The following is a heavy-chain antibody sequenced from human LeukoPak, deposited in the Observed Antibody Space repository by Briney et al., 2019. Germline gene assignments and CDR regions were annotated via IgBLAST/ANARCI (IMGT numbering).Heavy chain of an antibody. V-gene: IGHV3-15*05. CDR1: GFTFSNAW. Sequence: GGSLRLSCAASGFTFSNAWMSWVRQAPGKGLEWVGRIKSKTDGGTTDYAAPVKGRFTISRDNAKNFLYLQMNSLRVEDTALYYCAKDRGSGEDNWKWLPLQWGQGTLVTVSS. CDR3: AKDRGSGEDNWKWLPLQ. D-gene: IGHD1-20*01. J-gene: IGHJ4*02. CDR2: IKSKTDGGTT.